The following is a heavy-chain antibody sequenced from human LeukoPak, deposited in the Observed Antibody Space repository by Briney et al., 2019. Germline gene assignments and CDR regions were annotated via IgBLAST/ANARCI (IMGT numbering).Heavy chain of an antibody. D-gene: IGHD6-13*01. CDR3: AKTRPLDSSSWSHGDY. Sequence: GSLRLSCEASGFSFSDNAMSWVRQAPGRGLEWVSAITTSGGTAYYADSVKGRFTVSRDNSKNILYLQMNSLRAEDTAVYYCAKTRPLDSSSWSHGDYWGQGTLVTVSS. CDR1: GFSFSDNA. CDR2: ITTSGGTA. V-gene: IGHV3-23*01. J-gene: IGHJ4*02.